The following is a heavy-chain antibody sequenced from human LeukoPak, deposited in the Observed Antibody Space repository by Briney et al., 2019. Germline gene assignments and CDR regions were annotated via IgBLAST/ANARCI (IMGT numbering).Heavy chain of an antibody. CDR3: ARRISSWNVYIDK. Sequence: SETLSLTCTVSGGSFSGYYWSWIRQTPGKGLEWIGYIYSSGTTNYNRSLQSRITISLDTPKNQFSLSVTSVTAADTAMYFCARRISSWNVYIDKWGQGIQVTVSS. J-gene: IGHJ4*02. CDR2: IYSSGTT. D-gene: IGHD1-1*01. V-gene: IGHV4-59*12. CDR1: GGSFSGYY.